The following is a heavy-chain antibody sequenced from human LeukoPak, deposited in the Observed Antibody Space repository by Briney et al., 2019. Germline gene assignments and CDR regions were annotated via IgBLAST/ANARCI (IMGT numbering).Heavy chain of an antibody. CDR1: GFTFSSYA. V-gene: IGHV3-23*01. D-gene: IGHD3-3*01. Sequence: PGGSLRLSCAASGFTFSSYAMSWVRQAPGKGLEWVSAISGSGGSTYSADSVKGRFTISRDTSKNTLYLQMNSLRAEDTAVYYCAKGRSGYDAFDIWGQGTMVTVSS. CDR2: ISGSGGST. J-gene: IGHJ3*02. CDR3: AKGRSGYDAFDI.